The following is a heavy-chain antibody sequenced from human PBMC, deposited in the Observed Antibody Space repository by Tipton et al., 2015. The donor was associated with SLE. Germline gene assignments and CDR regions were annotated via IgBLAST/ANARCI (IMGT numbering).Heavy chain of an antibody. CDR1: GYNFNTYW. Sequence: QLVQSGAEVKKPGESLKTSCKASGYNFNTYWIGWVRQMPGKGLEWMAIIYPGDSETKYSPSFQGQSTISADKSIRTAYLQWNSLKASDTAMYYCARKSGSSWPDAFDIWGQGTMVTVSS. D-gene: IGHD6-13*01. J-gene: IGHJ3*02. V-gene: IGHV5-51*03. CDR3: ARKSGSSWPDAFDI. CDR2: IYPGDSET.